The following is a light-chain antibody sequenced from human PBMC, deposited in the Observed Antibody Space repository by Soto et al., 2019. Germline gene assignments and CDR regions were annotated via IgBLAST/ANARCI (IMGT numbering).Light chain of an antibody. CDR1: QSVGTN. V-gene: IGKV3-15*01. Sequence: DIVMTQSPVTLSVSPGERATLSCRASQSVGTNLGWYQQIPGQTPRLLIYGATTRATGIPGRFSGSGSGTEFTLTISSLQSEDFAVYYCQQYNDWPLITFGQGTRLEIK. J-gene: IGKJ5*01. CDR2: GAT. CDR3: QQYNDWPLIT.